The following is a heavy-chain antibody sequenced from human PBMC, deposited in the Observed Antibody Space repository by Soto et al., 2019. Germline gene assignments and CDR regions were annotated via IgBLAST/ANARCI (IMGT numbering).Heavy chain of an antibody. CDR2: INSGGGNT. J-gene: IGHJ4*02. Sequence: QVQLVQSGTEVKKPGASVKISCKASGYTFTGYYIYWVGQAPGQGLEFMGAINSGGGNTDYAQKFQGRVSVTRDTSTSTVYMELSRLRFDDPAGYYCVGGNCAGDCYFDYWGQGTLVTVSS. CDR3: VGGNCAGDCYFDY. D-gene: IGHD2-21*02. CDR1: GYTFTGYY. V-gene: IGHV1-46*01.